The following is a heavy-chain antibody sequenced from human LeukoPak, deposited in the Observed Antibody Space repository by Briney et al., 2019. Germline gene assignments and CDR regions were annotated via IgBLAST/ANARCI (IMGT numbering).Heavy chain of an antibody. CDR1: GFTFSSYG. V-gene: IGHV3-30*02. J-gene: IGHJ4*02. CDR3: AKDSAVYSSSFYY. CDR2: IRYDGSNK. D-gene: IGHD6-13*01. Sequence: GGALRLSCAASGFTFSSYGMHWVRQAPGKGLERGAFIRYDGSNKYYADSVNGRFTISRDNSKNTLYLQMNSLRAEDTAVYYCAKDSAVYSSSFYYWGQGTLVTVSS.